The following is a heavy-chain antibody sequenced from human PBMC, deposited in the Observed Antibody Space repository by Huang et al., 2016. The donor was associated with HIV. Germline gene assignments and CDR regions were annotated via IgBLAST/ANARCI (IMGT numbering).Heavy chain of an antibody. D-gene: IGHD6-19*01. Sequence: HWVRQAPGKGLEWVAVIGYDGSNKFYGDSVKGRFTISRDHSKNTLYLQMNSLRVEDTAMYYCAKGKTIYSGWYFDYWGQGTLVTVSS. CDR2: IGYDGSNK. CDR3: AKGKTIYSGWYFDY. V-gene: IGHV3-30*18. J-gene: IGHJ4*02.